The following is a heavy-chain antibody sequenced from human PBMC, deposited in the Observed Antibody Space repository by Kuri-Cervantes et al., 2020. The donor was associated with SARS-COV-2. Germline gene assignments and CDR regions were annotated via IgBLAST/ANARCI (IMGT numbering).Heavy chain of an antibody. CDR2: IRPVFGAP. Sequence: SVKVSCKAARGTFNTHIINWLRQAPGQGLEWMGGIRPVFGAPYYAQKFQGRVTIAADESTSTVHMELGSLNSEDTAMYYCARETGDRKVGIDPWGQGTLVTVSS. J-gene: IGHJ5*02. CDR1: RGTFNTHI. V-gene: IGHV1-69*13. D-gene: IGHD2-21*01. CDR3: ARETGDRKVGIDP.